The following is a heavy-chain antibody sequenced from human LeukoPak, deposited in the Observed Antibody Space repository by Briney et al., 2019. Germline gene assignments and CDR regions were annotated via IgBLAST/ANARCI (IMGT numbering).Heavy chain of an antibody. Sequence: ASVKVSCKASGGTFSSYAISWVRQAPGQGLEWMGGIIPIFGTANYAQKFQGRVTITADESTSTAYMELSSLRSEDTAVYYCARAPYYYDSSGYYPDRYYYYYMDVWGKGTTVTVS. J-gene: IGHJ6*03. CDR2: IIPIFGTA. V-gene: IGHV1-69*13. CDR3: ARAPYYYDSSGYYPDRYYYYYMDV. D-gene: IGHD3-22*01. CDR1: GGTFSSYA.